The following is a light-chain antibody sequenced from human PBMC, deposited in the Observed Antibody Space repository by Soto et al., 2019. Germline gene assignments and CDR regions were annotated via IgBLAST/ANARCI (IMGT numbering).Light chain of an antibody. Sequence: DIQMTQSPSPLSASVGERVTITCRASQLISSYLNWYQQKPGKAPELLIYAASTLQSGVPARFSGSGSGTEFTLSISSLQPEDFATYYCQQRYRTPYTFGQGTKVDIK. J-gene: IGKJ2*01. V-gene: IGKV1-39*01. CDR1: QLISSY. CDR3: QQRYRTPYT. CDR2: AAS.